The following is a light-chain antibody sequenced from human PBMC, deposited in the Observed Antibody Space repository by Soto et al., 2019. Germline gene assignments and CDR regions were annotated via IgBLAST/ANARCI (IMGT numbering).Light chain of an antibody. Sequence: EIVLTQSPATLSVFPGETVTLFCRASQRASTNLAWYQQKPGQAPRLLIYGSSTRATGVPARFSGSGSGTEFTLTISSLQSEDFAVYYCQQYDTWPWTFGQGTKVDIK. CDR2: GSS. CDR3: QQYDTWPWT. CDR1: QRASTN. J-gene: IGKJ1*01. V-gene: IGKV3-15*01.